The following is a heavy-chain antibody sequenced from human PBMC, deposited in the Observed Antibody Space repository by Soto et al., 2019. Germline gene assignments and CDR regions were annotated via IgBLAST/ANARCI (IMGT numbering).Heavy chain of an antibody. CDR1: GGTFSSYA. CDR2: IIPIFGTA. D-gene: IGHD6-13*01. J-gene: IGHJ6*02. CDR3: ARIGEAAAGTISYYGMDV. Sequence: SVKVSCKASGGTFSSYAISWVRQAPGQGLEWMGGIIPIFGTANYAQKFQGRVTVTADESTSTAYMELSSLRSEDTAVYYCARIGEAAAGTISYYGMDVWGQGTTVTVSS. V-gene: IGHV1-69*13.